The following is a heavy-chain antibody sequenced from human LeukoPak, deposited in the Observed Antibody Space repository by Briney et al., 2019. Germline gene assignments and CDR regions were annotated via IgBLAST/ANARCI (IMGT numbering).Heavy chain of an antibody. Sequence: PGGSLRLSCTASGFSFSSHVMHRVRQAPGKGLEWVAVIWYDGINKYYADSVKGRFTISRDNSKNTMYLQMNSLRAEDTAVYYCARVAPIYSSSLYYLDYWGQGTLVTVSS. J-gene: IGHJ4*02. CDR1: GFSFSSHV. D-gene: IGHD6-13*01. CDR3: ARVAPIYSSSLYYLDY. CDR2: IWYDGINK. V-gene: IGHV3-33*01.